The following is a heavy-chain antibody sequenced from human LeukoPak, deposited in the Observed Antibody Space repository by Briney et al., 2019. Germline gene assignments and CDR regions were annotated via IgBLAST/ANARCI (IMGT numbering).Heavy chain of an antibody. J-gene: IGHJ2*01. Sequence: RSQTLSLTRAISGDSVSSNSATWNWIRQSPSRGLEWLGRTYYRSKWYDDYAVSVKSRITINPDTSKNQFSLQLNSVSPEDTAVYYCVRGSKGSSPYWYFDLWGRGTLVTASS. CDR2: TYYRSKWYD. CDR3: VRGSKGSSPYWYFDL. V-gene: IGHV6-1*01. CDR1: GDSVSSNSAT. D-gene: IGHD6-13*01.